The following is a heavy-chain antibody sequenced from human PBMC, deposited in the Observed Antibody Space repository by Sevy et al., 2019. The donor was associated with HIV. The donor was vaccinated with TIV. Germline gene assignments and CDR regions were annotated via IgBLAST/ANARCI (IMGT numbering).Heavy chain of an antibody. CDR2: ISGSGGST. V-gene: IGHV3-23*01. CDR1: GFTFSSYA. CDR3: AKGRGIVVVPAAMPGGFDP. J-gene: IGHJ5*02. Sequence: GGSLRLSCAASGFTFSSYAMSWVRQAPGKGLEWVSAISGSGGSTYYADSVKGRFTISRDNSKNTLYLQMNSLRAEDTAVYYCAKGRGIVVVPAAMPGGFDPWGQGTLVTVSS. D-gene: IGHD2-2*01.